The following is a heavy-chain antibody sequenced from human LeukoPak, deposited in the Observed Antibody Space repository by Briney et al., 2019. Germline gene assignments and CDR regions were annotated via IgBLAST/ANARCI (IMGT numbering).Heavy chain of an antibody. Sequence: SETLSLTCTVSGGSISSSSYYWGWIRQPPGKGLVWIGSIYYSGSTYYNPSLKSRVTISVDTSKNQFSLKLSSVTAADTAVYYCARQSGYERGYDFVDYWGQGTLVTVSS. CDR2: IYYSGST. J-gene: IGHJ4*02. CDR1: GGSISSSSYY. D-gene: IGHD5-12*01. CDR3: ARQSGYERGYDFVDY. V-gene: IGHV4-39*01.